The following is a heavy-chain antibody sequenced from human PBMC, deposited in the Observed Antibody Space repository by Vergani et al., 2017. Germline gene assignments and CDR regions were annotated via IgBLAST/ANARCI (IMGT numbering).Heavy chain of an antibody. CDR2: INNDGHT. D-gene: IGHD5-24*01. J-gene: IGHJ4*02. Sequence: QVQLQQWGAGVVKPSGTLSLTCAVFGEYFSSFYWSWIRQPPGKGLEWIGEINNDGHTNYNPSLESRVTVSRDTVKNQFSLNLMSVTAADTAMYYCAVRPRVNLVGVEIVTKRTFDYWGQGSLVTVSS. CDR1: GEYFSSFY. CDR3: AVRPRVNLVGVEIVTKRTFDY. V-gene: IGHV4-34*02.